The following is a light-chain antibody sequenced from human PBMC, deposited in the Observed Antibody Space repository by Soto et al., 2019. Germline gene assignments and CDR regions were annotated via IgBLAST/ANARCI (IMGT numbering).Light chain of an antibody. Sequence: EIVLTQSPGTLSLSPGERATLPCRASQSVSSSYLVWYQQKPVQAPRLLIYGASSRATGIPDRFSGSGSVTDFTLIISRLEPEDVAGYYVQQYVSSYFGQGTRLDIK. J-gene: IGKJ5*01. V-gene: IGKV3-20*01. CDR3: QQYVSSY. CDR1: QSVSSSY. CDR2: GAS.